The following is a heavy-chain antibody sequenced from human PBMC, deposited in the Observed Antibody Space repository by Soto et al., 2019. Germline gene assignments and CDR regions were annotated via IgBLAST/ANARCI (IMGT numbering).Heavy chain of an antibody. CDR2: IFYSGSS. J-gene: IGHJ4*02. CDR1: GSSVNSYY. V-gene: IGHV4-59*02. Sequence: SETLSLTCTVSGSSVNSYYWSWIRQPPGKGLEWIGYIFYSGSSNYNPSLKSRVTMSVDMSKNQFSLKLNSVTAADTAVYYCARVFPSYCGGDCSYFDSWGQGALVTVSS. D-gene: IGHD2-21*02. CDR3: ARVFPSYCGGDCSYFDS.